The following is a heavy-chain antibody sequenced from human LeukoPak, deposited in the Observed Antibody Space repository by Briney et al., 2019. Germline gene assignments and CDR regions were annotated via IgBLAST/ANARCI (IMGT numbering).Heavy chain of an antibody. D-gene: IGHD2-15*01. CDR2: INSDGSST. J-gene: IGHJ4*02. V-gene: IGHV3-74*01. Sequence: GGSLRLSCAASGFTFSSYWMHWVRQAPGKGLVWVSRINSDGSSTSCADSVEGRFTISRDNAKNTLYLQMNSLRAEDTAVYYCARVNDCSGGSCYSPFDYWGQGTLVTVSS. CDR3: ARVNDCSGGSCYSPFDY. CDR1: GFTFSSYW.